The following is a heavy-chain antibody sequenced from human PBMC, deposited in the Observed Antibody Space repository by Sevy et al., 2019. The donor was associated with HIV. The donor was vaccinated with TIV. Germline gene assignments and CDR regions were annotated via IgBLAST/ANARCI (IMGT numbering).Heavy chain of an antibody. CDR3: ARPDDYGMDV. CDR2: IYYSGST. CDR1: GGSISSSSYY. Sequence: SETLSLTFTVSGGSISSSSYYWGWIRQPPGKGLEWIGSIYYSGSTYYNPSLKSRVTISVDTSKNQFSLKLSSVTAADTAVYYCARPDDYGMDVWGQGTTVTVSS. J-gene: IGHJ6*02. V-gene: IGHV4-39*01.